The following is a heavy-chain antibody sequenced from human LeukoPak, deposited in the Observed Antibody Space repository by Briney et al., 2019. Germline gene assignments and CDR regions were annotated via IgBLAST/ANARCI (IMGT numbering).Heavy chain of an antibody. J-gene: IGHJ5*02. CDR1: GFTFSSYS. CDR3: ARDSIVRATSWFDP. CDR2: ISSSSSYI. D-gene: IGHD1-26*01. Sequence: GGSLRLSCAASGFTFSSYSMNWVRQAPGKGLEWVSSISSSSSYIYYADSVKGRFTISRDNAKNSLYLQMNSLRAEDTAVYYCARDSIVRATSWFDPWGQGTLVTVSS. V-gene: IGHV3-21*01.